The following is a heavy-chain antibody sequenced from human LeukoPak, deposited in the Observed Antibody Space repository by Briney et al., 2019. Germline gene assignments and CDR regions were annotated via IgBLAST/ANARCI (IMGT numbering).Heavy chain of an antibody. D-gene: IGHD3-10*01. CDR2: ISGSNSNT. V-gene: IGHV3-23*01. Sequence: GESLRLSCAASGLTFSSYAMNWVRQAPGKGLEWVSAISGSNSNTYYTDSVKGRFTISRDNSKNTLYLQMNSLRAEDAAVYYCAKDYRGSGPKGFDYWGQGTLVTVSS. J-gene: IGHJ4*02. CDR1: GLTFSSYA. CDR3: AKDYRGSGPKGFDY.